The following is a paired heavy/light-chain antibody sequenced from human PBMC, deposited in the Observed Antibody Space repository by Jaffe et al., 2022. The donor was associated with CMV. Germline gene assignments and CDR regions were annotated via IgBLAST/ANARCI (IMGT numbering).Light chain of an antibody. CDR2: DVS. CDR1: SSDVGGYKY. CDR3: CSWAGSSWF. V-gene: IGLV2-11*01. Sequence: SALTQPRSVSGSPGQSVTISCTGTSSDVGGYKYVSWYQQHPGKAPKLMIYDVSKRPSGVPDRFSGSKSGNTASLTISGLQAEDEADYYCCSWAGSSWFFGGGTKVTVL. J-gene: IGLJ3*02.
Heavy chain of an antibody. CDR3: AKDSDDYVWGSYRHFDH. V-gene: IGHV3-23*01. D-gene: IGHD3-16*02. J-gene: IGHJ4*02. Sequence: EVQLLESGGGLVQPGGSLRLSCAASGFIFSNYAMSWVRQAPGKGLEWVSAMSGSDGSTYYADSVKGRFTISRDNSKNTMYLQMNSLRAEDTAVYYCAKDSDDYVWGSYRHFDHWGQGTLVTVSS. CDR1: GFIFSNYA. CDR2: MSGSDGST.